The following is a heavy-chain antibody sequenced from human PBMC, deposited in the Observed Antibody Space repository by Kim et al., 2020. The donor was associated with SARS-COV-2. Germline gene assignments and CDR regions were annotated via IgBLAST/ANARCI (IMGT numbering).Heavy chain of an antibody. J-gene: IGHJ2*01. CDR2: IAYGGHV. Sequence: SETLSLTCTVSGDSISSGNWWTWVRQSPGKGLERIGEIAYGGHVNYNPSLRSRVTISMDSSNNQFSLRQDPVTAADTAVHFCAHILGGCSATSCYW. CDR1: GDSISSGNW. V-gene: IGHV4-4*02. D-gene: IGHD3-16*01. CDR3: AHILGGCSATSCYW.